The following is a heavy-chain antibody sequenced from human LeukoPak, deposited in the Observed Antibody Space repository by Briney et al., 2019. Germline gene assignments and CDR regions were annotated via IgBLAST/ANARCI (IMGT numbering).Heavy chain of an antibody. J-gene: IGHJ5*02. CDR3: AKEFGFWFDP. CDR1: GFTFSSYS. V-gene: IGHV3-48*01. CDR2: ISSSSSTI. Sequence: GGSLRLSCAASGFTFSSYSMNWVRQAPGKGLEWVSYISSSSSTIYYADSVKGRFTISRDNSKNTLYLQMNSLRAEDTAVYYCAKEFGFWFDPWGQGTLVTVSS. D-gene: IGHD3-10*01.